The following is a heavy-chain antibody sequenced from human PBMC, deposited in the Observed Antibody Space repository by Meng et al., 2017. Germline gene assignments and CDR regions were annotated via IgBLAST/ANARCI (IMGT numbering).Heavy chain of an antibody. CDR1: GGSFSGYY. CDR2: INHSGST. Sequence: WGLGLWKTPSHLSPTFAVEGGSFSGYYWSWHRQPPGKGLEWIGEINHSGSTNYNPSLKSRVTISVDTSKNQFSLKLSSVTAADTAVYYCARGRSGTWPWYFDLWGRGTLVTVSS. CDR3: ARGRSGTWPWYFDL. D-gene: IGHD1-1*01. J-gene: IGHJ2*01. V-gene: IGHV4-34*01.